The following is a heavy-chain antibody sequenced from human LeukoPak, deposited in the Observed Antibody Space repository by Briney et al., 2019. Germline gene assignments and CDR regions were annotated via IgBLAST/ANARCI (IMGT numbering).Heavy chain of an antibody. CDR1: GFTFSSYG. CDR2: ISYDGSNK. V-gene: IGHV3-30*18. CDR3: AKGRGYSYGYYYFDY. D-gene: IGHD5-18*01. J-gene: IGHJ4*02. Sequence: GGSLRLSCAASGFTFSSYGMHWVRQAPGKGLEWVAVISYDGSNKYYADSVKGRFTISRDNSKNTLYLQMNSLRAEDTAVYYCAKGRGYSYGYYYFDYWGQGTLVTVSS.